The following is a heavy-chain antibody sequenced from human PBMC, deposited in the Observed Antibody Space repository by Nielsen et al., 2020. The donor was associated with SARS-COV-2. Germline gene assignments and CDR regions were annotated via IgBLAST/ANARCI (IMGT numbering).Heavy chain of an antibody. Sequence: SLKISCAASGFTFDDYAMHWVRQAPGKGLEWVSGISWNSGSIGYADSVKGRFTISRDNAKNSLYLQMNSLRAEDTALYYCAKDSGSSWYSDIDYWGQGTLVTVSS. CDR1: GFTFDDYA. CDR2: ISWNSGSI. CDR3: AKDSGSSWYSDIDY. J-gene: IGHJ4*02. D-gene: IGHD6-13*01. V-gene: IGHV3-9*01.